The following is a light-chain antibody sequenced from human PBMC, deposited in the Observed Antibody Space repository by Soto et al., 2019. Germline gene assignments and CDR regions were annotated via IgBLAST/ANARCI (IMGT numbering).Light chain of an antibody. J-gene: IGLJ3*02. CDR3: VTWEDTLYGPV. V-gene: IGLV1-44*01. CDR2: NNN. Sequence: QSVLTQPPSASGTPGQSVTISCSGSRSNIGSNPVQWYQQLSGAAPKLLIYNNNQRPSGVPDRFSGSKSGTSASLAISGLQSEDEADYHCVTWEDTLYGPVFGGGTKVTVL. CDR1: RSNIGSNP.